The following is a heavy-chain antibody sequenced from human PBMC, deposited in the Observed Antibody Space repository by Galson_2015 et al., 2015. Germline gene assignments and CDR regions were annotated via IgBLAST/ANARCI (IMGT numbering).Heavy chain of an antibody. D-gene: IGHD3-22*01. CDR2: IYWDDDK. CDR1: GFSLSTSGVG. V-gene: IGHV2-5*02. Sequence: PALVKPTQTPTLTCTFSGFSLSTSGVGVGWIRQPPGKALEWLALIYWDDDKRYSPSLKSRLTITKDTSKNQVVLTMTNMDPVDTATYYCARTIVVVITTYFDYWGQGTLVTVSS. J-gene: IGHJ4*02. CDR3: ARTIVVVITTYFDY.